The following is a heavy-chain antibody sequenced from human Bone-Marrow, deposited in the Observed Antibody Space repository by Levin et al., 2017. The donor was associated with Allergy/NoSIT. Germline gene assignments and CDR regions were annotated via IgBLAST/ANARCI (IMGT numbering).Heavy chain of an antibody. Sequence: GGSLRLSCAASGFTFSSYTMNWVRQAPGKGLEWVSSISGSSSYITFSDSVKGRLTISRDNAKNSLYLQMNNLRAEDTAVYYCARRNDFWSRTHGRYYFFMDVWGKGTTVTVSS. V-gene: IGHV3-21*01. CDR2: ISGSSSYI. CDR3: ARRNDFWSRTHGRYYFFMDV. J-gene: IGHJ6*03. CDR1: GFTFSSYT. D-gene: IGHD3-3*01.